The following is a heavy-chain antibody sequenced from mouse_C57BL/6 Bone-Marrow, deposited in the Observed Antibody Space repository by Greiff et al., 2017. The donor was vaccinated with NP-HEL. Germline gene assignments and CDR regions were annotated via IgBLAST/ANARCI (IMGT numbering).Heavy chain of an antibody. CDR2: IYPRSGNT. Sequence: VHLVESGAELARPGASVKLSCKASGYTFTSYGISWVKQRTGQGLEWIGEIYPRSGNTYYNEKFKGKATLTADKSSSTAFMELRSLTSEDSAVYFCARSYRSYNYWGRGTTLTVSS. J-gene: IGHJ2*01. V-gene: IGHV1-81*01. D-gene: IGHD2-12*01. CDR1: GYTFTSYG. CDR3: ARSYRSYNY.